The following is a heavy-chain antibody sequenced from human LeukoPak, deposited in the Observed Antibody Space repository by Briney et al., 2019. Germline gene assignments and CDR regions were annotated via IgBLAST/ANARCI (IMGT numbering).Heavy chain of an antibody. Sequence: PGGSLRLSCAASGFTFSSYSMNWVRQAPGKGLEWVSSISSSSSYIYYADSVKGRFTISRDNAKNSLYLQMNSLRAEDTAVYYCAREKDRTSGSYYSREGLDYWGQGTLVTVSS. J-gene: IGHJ4*02. CDR2: ISSSSSYI. D-gene: IGHD1-26*01. V-gene: IGHV3-21*01. CDR1: GFTFSSYS. CDR3: AREKDRTSGSYYSREGLDY.